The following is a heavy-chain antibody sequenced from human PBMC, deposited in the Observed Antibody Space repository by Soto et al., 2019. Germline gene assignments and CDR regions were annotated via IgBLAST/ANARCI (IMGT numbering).Heavy chain of an antibody. D-gene: IGHD6-13*01. CDR2: FDPEDGET. CDR1: GYTLTELS. Sequence: GASVKVSCKVSGYTLTELSMHWVRQAPGKGLEWMGGFDPEDGETIYAQKFQGRVTMTEDTSTDTAYMELSSLRSEDTAVYYCATDLAAAGTPYYYYGMDVWGQGTTVTVSS. V-gene: IGHV1-24*01. CDR3: ATDLAAAGTPYYYYGMDV. J-gene: IGHJ6*02.